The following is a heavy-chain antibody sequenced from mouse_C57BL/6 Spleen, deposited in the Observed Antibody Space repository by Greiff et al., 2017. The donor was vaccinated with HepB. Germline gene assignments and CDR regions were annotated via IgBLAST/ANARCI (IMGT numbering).Heavy chain of an antibody. Sequence: VKLMESGAELVKPGASVKISCKASGYTFTDYYINWVKQRPGQGLEWIGKIGPGSGSTYYNEKFKGKATLTADKSSSTAYMQHSSLTSDDSAVYYWARSRDGRGLFAYWGQGTLVTVSA. CDR1: GYTFTDYY. CDR2: IGPGSGST. D-gene: IGHD2-3*01. J-gene: IGHJ3*01. V-gene: IGHV1-77*01. CDR3: ARSRDGRGLFAY.